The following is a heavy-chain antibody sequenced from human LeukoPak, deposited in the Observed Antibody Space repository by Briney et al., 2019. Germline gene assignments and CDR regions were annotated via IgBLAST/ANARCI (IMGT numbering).Heavy chain of an antibody. CDR2: ISGSGGST. CDR1: GFTFSSYA. V-gene: IGHV3-23*01. CDR3: AKDQIWGPIVVVPAATDY. D-gene: IGHD2-2*01. Sequence: PGGSPRLSCAASGFTFSSYAMSWVRQAPGKGLEWVSAISGSGGSTYYADSVKGRFTISRDNSKNTLYLQMNSLRAEDTAVYYCAKDQIWGPIVVVPAATDYWGQGTLVTISS. J-gene: IGHJ4*02.